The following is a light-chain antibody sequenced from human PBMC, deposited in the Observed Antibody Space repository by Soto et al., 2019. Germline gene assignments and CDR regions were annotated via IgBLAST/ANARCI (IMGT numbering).Light chain of an antibody. V-gene: IGKV3-15*01. Sequence: EIVMTQSPATLSVSPGEGATLSCRASPTVSSNLAWYQQKPGQALRLLIYGASTRATGIPASFSGSGSGTEFTITISSQQSEDFAVYCCHQYNNWPLTFGGGTKVEIK. CDR1: PTVSSN. CDR2: GAS. J-gene: IGKJ4*01. CDR3: HQYNNWPLT.